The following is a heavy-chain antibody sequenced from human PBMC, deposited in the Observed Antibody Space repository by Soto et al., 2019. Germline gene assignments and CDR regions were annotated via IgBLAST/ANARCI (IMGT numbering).Heavy chain of an antibody. J-gene: IGHJ6*02. CDR2: MYNTGST. D-gene: IGHD2-21*02. Sequence: QVRLQESGPGLVKPSENLSLTCTVSGGSISSYYWSWIRQPPGKGLEWIGYMYNTGSTIYNPSLKSRVTIPVDTSKNQFSLKLNSVTAADTAVYYCARDLWGYCGADCYPLDVWGQGTTVTVSS. CDR1: GGSISSYY. CDR3: ARDLWGYCGADCYPLDV. V-gene: IGHV4-59*01.